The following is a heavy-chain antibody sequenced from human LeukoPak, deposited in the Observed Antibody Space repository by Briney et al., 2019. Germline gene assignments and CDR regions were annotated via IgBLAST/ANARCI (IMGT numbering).Heavy chain of an antibody. Sequence: SVKVSCKASGGTFSSYAISWVRQAPGQGLEWMGGIIPIFGTANYAQKFQGRVTITAGESTSTASMELSSLRSEATAAYSRARSTHYYDSSGYGTPWFDPWGQATLVTASS. J-gene: IGHJ5*02. CDR1: GGTFSSYA. D-gene: IGHD3-22*01. V-gene: IGHV1-69*13. CDR2: IIPIFGTA. CDR3: ARSTHYYDSSGYGTPWFDP.